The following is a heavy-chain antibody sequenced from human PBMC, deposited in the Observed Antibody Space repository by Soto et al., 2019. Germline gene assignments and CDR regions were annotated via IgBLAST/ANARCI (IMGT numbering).Heavy chain of an antibody. CDR3: ARSIAAAGTYLDY. V-gene: IGHV3-33*01. Sequence: QVQLVESGGGVVQPGRSLRLSCAASGFTFSSYGMHWVRQAPGKGLEWVAVIWYDGSNKYYADSVKGRFTISRDNSKNKLYLQMNGLRAEDTAVYYCARSIAAAGTYLDYWGQGTLVTVSS. J-gene: IGHJ4*02. CDR2: IWYDGSNK. D-gene: IGHD6-13*01. CDR1: GFTFSSYG.